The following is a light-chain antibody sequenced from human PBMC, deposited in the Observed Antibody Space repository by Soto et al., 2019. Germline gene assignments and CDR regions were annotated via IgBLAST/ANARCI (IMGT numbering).Light chain of an antibody. V-gene: IGKV3-15*01. CDR3: QQYNNWPRG. CDR1: QSVSSN. CDR2: GAS. J-gene: IGKJ1*01. Sequence: EIVMTQSPATLSVSPGERATLSCRASQSVSSNLAWYQQKPGQAPRLLIYGASTRATGIPARFSGSGSGKEFTRTISSLQSEDFAAYYCQQYNNWPRGFGQGTKVEIK.